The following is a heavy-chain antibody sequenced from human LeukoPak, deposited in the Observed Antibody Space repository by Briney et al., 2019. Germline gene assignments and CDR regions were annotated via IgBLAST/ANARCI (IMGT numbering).Heavy chain of an antibody. Sequence: GGSLRLSCAASGFTFSSYAMSWVRQAPGKGLEWVSAISGSGGSTYYADSVKGRFTISRDNSKNTLYLQMNSRWAGDTPVYYFAFNYYIFWSGYNTPNYYFYCGMDVWGEGTKVTVSS. CDR3: AFNYYIFWSGYNTPNYYFYCGMDV. V-gene: IGHV3-23*01. J-gene: IGHJ6*02. CDR1: GFTFSSYA. CDR2: ISGSGGST. D-gene: IGHD3-3*01.